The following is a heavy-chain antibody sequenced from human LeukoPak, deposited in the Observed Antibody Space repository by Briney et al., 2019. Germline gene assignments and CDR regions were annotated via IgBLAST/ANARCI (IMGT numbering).Heavy chain of an antibody. V-gene: IGHV5-51*01. J-gene: IGHJ3*02. CDR3: AIHTAVPAAIDAFDI. CDR2: IYPGDSDT. CDR1: GYSFTSYW. Sequence: GESLKISCKGSGYSFTSYWIGWVRQMPAKGLEWMGIIYPGDSDTRYSPSFQGQVTISADKSISTAYLQWSSLKASDTAMYYCAIHTAVPAAIDAFDIWGQGTMVTVSS. D-gene: IGHD2-2*01.